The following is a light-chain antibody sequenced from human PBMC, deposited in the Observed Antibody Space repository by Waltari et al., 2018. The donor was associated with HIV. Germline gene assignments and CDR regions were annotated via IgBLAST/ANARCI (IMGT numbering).Light chain of an antibody. CDR1: SSDVGGYNY. CDR2: DVI. J-gene: IGLJ2*01. V-gene: IGLV2-8*01. Sequence: QSALTQPPSASGSPGQSVTLSWTGTSSDVGGYNYVSWHQQHPGKAPKLMIYDVIKRPSGVPDRFSGSKSGNTASLTVSGLQPEDEADYYCSSHAGSKVVFGGGTRLTVL. CDR3: SSHAGSKVV.